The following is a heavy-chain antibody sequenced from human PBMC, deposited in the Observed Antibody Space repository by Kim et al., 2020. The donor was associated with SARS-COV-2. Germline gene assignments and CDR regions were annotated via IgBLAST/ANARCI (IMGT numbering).Heavy chain of an antibody. CDR2: INHSGST. D-gene: IGHD6-19*01. J-gene: IGHJ4*02. Sequence: SETLSLTCAVYGGSFSGYYWSWIRQPPGKGLEWIGEINHSGSTNYNPSLKSRVTISVDTSKNQFSLKLSSVTAADTAVYYCARGRWGSSGWYGVGYYFDYWGQGTLVTVSS. V-gene: IGHV4-34*01. CDR1: GGSFSGYY. CDR3: ARGRWGSSGWYGVGYYFDY.